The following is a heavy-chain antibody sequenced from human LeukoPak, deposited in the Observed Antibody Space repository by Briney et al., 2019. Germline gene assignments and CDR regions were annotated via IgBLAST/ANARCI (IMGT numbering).Heavy chain of an antibody. J-gene: IGHJ4*02. Sequence: SVKVSCKASGGTFSSYAISWVRQAPGQGLEWMGRIIPIFGIANYAQKFQGRVTITADKSTSTAYMELSSLRSEDTAVYYCARDLSYSSGWVYFDYWGQGTLVTVSS. V-gene: IGHV1-69*04. D-gene: IGHD6-19*01. CDR1: GGTFSSYA. CDR2: IIPIFGIA. CDR3: ARDLSYSSGWVYFDY.